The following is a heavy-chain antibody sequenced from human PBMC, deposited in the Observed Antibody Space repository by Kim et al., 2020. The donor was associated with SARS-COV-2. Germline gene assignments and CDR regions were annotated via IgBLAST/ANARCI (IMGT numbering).Heavy chain of an antibody. D-gene: IGHD3-10*01. J-gene: IGHJ3*02. V-gene: IGHV3-74*01. CDR3: TRDARLTIVSPGAFDI. Sequence: DSGGGRFTISRDIAKNMLDLQMNSLTAEDTAVYYCTRDARLTIVSPGAFDIWGRGTMVTVSS.